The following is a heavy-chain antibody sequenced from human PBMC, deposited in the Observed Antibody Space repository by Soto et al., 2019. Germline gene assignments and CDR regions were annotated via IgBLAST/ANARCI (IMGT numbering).Heavy chain of an antibody. D-gene: IGHD2-2*01. J-gene: IGHJ6*02. CDR2: IIPIFDTA. CDR3: ARHDCISSSCYYYYYYGMDV. V-gene: IGHV1-69*12. CDR1: GGTFSSYA. Sequence: QVQLVQSGAEVKKPGSSVKVSCKASGGTFSSYAISWVRQAPGQGLEWMGGIIPIFDTANYAQNCQGRVTITADEYTSTAYMELSSLRSEDTAVYYCARHDCISSSCYYYYYYGMDVWGQGTTVTVSS.